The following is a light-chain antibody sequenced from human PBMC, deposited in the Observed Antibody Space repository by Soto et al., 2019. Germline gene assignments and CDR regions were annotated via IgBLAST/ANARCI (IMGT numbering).Light chain of an antibody. V-gene: IGKV3-20*01. CDR1: QSVSGSS. CDR2: AAS. J-gene: IGKJ3*01. Sequence: EIVLTQSPGTLSLSPGERATLSCRASQSVSGSSLAWYQQKPGQAPRLLIYAASNRASDIPDRFSGSGSATDFTLAISRLEPEDFAVYYCRQYGSSPQTFGPGTKVDI. CDR3: RQYGSSPQT.